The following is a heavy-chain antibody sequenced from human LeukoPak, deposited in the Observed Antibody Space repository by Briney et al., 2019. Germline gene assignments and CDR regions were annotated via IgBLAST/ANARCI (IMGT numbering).Heavy chain of an antibody. CDR3: ARDPEWSGGY. Sequence: GGSLRLSCAASGFTVSSNYMSWVRQAPGKGLEWVSIIYSDEDTYYADSVKGRFAISRDNFKNMVYLQMNSLRAEDTATYYCARDPEWSGGYWGQGTLVTVSS. CDR1: GFTVSSNY. V-gene: IGHV3-53*01. D-gene: IGHD3-3*01. J-gene: IGHJ4*02. CDR2: IYSDEDT.